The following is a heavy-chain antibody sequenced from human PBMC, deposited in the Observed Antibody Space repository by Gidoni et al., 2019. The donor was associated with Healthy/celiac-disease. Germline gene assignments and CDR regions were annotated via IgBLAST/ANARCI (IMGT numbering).Heavy chain of an antibody. D-gene: IGHD3-3*01. Sequence: QVQLAQSGAEVQKPGASVKVSCKASGYTFTSYDNNWVRQATGKGPEWMGWMNLKSGNTGYEQKFQGRVTMTRNTSISTAYMELSSLRSEDTAVYYCARGPLPYDFWSGYYYYYYYGMDVWGQGTTVTVSS. CDR3: ARGPLPYDFWSGYYYYYYYGMDV. J-gene: IGHJ6*02. V-gene: IGHV1-8*01. CDR2: MNLKSGNT. CDR1: GYTFTSYD.